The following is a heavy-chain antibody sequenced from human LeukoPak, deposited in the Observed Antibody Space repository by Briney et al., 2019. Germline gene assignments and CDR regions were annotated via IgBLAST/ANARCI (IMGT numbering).Heavy chain of an antibody. CDR3: ARAYYDFWSGQLFDY. J-gene: IGHJ4*02. D-gene: IGHD3-3*01. CDR2: VYYSGST. V-gene: IGHV4-59*01. Sequence: SETLSLTCTVSGGSISRYYWSWIRQPPGKGLEWLGFVYYSGSTNYNPSLKSRVTISVDTSKNQFSLKLSSVTAADTAVYYCARAYYDFWSGQLFDYWGQGTLVTVSS. CDR1: GGSISRYY.